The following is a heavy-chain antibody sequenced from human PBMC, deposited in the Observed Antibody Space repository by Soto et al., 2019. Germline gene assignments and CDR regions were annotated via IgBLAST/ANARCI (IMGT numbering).Heavy chain of an antibody. Sequence: SVKVSCKASWGTFNSYAISWVGQAPEQGLGWMGGIIPIFGTANYAQTFQGRVTITADESTSTAYMELSSLRSEDTAVYYCARSTNSYGSNYSDYSGMD. CDR1: WGTFNSYA. J-gene: IGHJ6*01. CDR3: ARSTNSYGSNYSDYSGMD. CDR2: IIPIFGTA. V-gene: IGHV1-69*13. D-gene: IGHD5-18*01.